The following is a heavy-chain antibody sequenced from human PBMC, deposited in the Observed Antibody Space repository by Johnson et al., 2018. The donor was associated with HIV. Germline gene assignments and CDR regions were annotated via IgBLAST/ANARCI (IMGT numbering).Heavy chain of an antibody. J-gene: IGHJ3*02. CDR2: ISSSGSTI. Sequence: RLVESGGGLVKPGGSLRLSCAASGFTFSDYYMSWIRQAPGKGLEWVSYISSSGSTIYYADSVKGRFTISRDNTKNSLYLQMSRLRAEATAVYYCARDCDGDLTGTLDAFDIWGQGTMVTVSS. D-gene: IGHD4-17*01. CDR1: GFTFSDYY. V-gene: IGHV3-11*04. CDR3: ARDCDGDLTGTLDAFDI.